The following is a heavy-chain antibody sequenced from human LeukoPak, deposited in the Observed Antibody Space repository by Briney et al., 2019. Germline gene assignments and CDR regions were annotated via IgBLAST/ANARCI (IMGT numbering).Heavy chain of an antibody. Sequence: SETLSLTCTVSGGSISSSSYYWGWIRQPPGKGLEWIGSIYYSGSTYYNPSLKSRVTISVDTSKNQFSLKLSPVTAADTAVYYCARGVNWIDPWGQGTLVTVSS. D-gene: IGHD6-13*01. J-gene: IGHJ5*02. CDR3: ARGVNWIDP. CDR1: GGSISSSSYY. V-gene: IGHV4-39*07. CDR2: IYYSGST.